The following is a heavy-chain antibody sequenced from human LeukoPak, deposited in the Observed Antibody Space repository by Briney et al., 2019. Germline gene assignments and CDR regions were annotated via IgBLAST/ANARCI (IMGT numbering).Heavy chain of an antibody. CDR3: ARRLTQYDCFDP. Sequence: SQTLSLTCAISGGSVSSNSVTWNWIRQSPSKGLDCLGRTYYRSTWYNDYAVSVRGRITVNPDTSKNQFSLHLNSVTPEDTAVYYCARRLTQYDCFDPWGQGILVTVSS. D-gene: IGHD4-23*01. V-gene: IGHV6-1*01. CDR1: GGSVSSNSVT. J-gene: IGHJ5*02. CDR2: TYYRSTWYN.